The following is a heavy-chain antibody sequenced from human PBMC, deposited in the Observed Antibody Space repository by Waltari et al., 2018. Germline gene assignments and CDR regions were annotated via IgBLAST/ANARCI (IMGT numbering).Heavy chain of an antibody. V-gene: IGHV1-3*01. CDR1: GHTFYDHT. CDR2: INVDSGNR. CDR3: ARDWRGSGWAWMF. J-gene: IGHJ4*02. D-gene: IGHD6-19*01. Sequence: QVQLEQSGAEVKRPWASVRLACKASGHTFYDHTLHWLRQAPGQRPEWMGYINVDSGNREYAAKFQGRVTITRDTSASTVYLDLTSLTSEDTGIYYCARDWRGSGWAWMFWGQGTRLSVSS.